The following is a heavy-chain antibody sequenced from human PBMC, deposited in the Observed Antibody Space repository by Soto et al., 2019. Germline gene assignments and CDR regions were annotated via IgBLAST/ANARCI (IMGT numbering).Heavy chain of an antibody. Sequence: GGSLRLSCAASGFTSSNYWMHWVRQAPGKGLVWVSRIKSDGSSTSYADSVKGRFTISRDNAKNTLDLHMHCLCAEVMALFYFARLVRSGSFPYYYYAMYVWGQGTRFTVSS. CDR3: ARLVRSGSFPYYYYAMYV. V-gene: IGHV3-74*01. CDR2: IKSDGSST. D-gene: IGHD3-10*01. CDR1: GFTSSNYW. J-gene: IGHJ6*02.